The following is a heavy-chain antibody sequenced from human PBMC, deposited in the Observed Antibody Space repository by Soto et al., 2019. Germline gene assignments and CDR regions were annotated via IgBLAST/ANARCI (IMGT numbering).Heavy chain of an antibody. Sequence: EVQLVESGGGLVQPGGSLRLSCAASGFTFSSYWMSWVRQAPGKGLEWVANIKQDGSEKYYVDSVKGRFTISRDNAKNSLYLQMNSLRAEDTAVYYCARDRDYDFWGVPYDAFDIWGQGTMVTVSS. CDR1: GFTFSSYW. CDR3: ARDRDYDFWGVPYDAFDI. V-gene: IGHV3-7*01. CDR2: IKQDGSEK. D-gene: IGHD3-3*01. J-gene: IGHJ3*02.